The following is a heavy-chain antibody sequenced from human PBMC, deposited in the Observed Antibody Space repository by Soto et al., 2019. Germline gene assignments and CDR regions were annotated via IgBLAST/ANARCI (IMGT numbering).Heavy chain of an antibody. D-gene: IGHD3-16*01. CDR1: GYKFITYG. V-gene: IGHV1-18*04. J-gene: IGHJ6*02. CDR3: ARGLGTKGLDV. CDR2: ISTYSGNT. Sequence: QIQLVQSGGEVKKPGASVKVSCKASGYKFITYGITWVRQAPGQGLEWMGGISTYSGNTDYAHSLQDIVTMTTDTSTSTVYMELGSLRSDDTAVYYCARGLGTKGLDVWGQGTAVTVSS.